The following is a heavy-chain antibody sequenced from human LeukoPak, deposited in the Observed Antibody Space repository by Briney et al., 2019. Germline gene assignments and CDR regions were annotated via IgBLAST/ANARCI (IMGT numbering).Heavy chain of an antibody. CDR2: ISASGDST. D-gene: IGHD1-26*01. J-gene: IGHJ4*02. CDR1: GFTFSSYA. Sequence: PGGSLRLSCAASGFTFSSYAMNRVRQAPGKGLEWVSTISASGDSTYYADSVKGRFTISRDNSQNTLDLQMNSLRAEDTAVYYCARDLSERYSTDYWGQGTLVTASS. CDR3: ARDLSERYSTDY. V-gene: IGHV3-23*01.